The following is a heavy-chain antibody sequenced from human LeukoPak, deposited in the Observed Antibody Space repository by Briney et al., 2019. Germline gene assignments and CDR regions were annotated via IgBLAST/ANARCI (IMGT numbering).Heavy chain of an antibody. CDR1: GFTFSSYA. Sequence: GGSLRLSCAASGFTFSSYAMHWVRQAPGKGLEWVAVISYDGSNKYYADSVKGRFTISRDNSKNTLYLQMNSLRAEDTAVYYCARAQYSQVVPPVIDYWGQGTLVTVSS. V-gene: IGHV3-30-3*01. J-gene: IGHJ4*02. CDR2: ISYDGSNK. D-gene: IGHD2-2*01. CDR3: ARAQYSQVVPPVIDY.